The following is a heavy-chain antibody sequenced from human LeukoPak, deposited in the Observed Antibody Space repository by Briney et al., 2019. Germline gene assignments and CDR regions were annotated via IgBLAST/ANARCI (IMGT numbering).Heavy chain of an antibody. Sequence: GGSLRLSCAASGFTFSSYEMNWVRQAPGKGLEWVSYISNSGNTIYYADSVKGRFTISRDSAKNSLYLQMNSLRAEDTAVYYCARRSRGTGSWYYFDYWGQGTLVTVSS. J-gene: IGHJ4*02. CDR2: ISNSGNTI. V-gene: IGHV3-48*03. D-gene: IGHD3-10*01. CDR1: GFTFSSYE. CDR3: ARRSRGTGSWYYFDY.